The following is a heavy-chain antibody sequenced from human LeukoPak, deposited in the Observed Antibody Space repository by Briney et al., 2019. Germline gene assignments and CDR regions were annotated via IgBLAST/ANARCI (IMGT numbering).Heavy chain of an antibody. Sequence: GGSLRLSCAVSGFTCSSYAMSWVRQAPGEGLEWVSAISGSGGSTYYADSVKGRFTISRDNAKNSLYLQMNSLRAEDTAVYYCARARCSSTSCYERYSYGMDVWGQGTTVTVSS. V-gene: IGHV3-23*01. J-gene: IGHJ6*02. D-gene: IGHD2-2*01. CDR2: ISGSGGST. CDR1: GFTCSSYA. CDR3: ARARCSSTSCYERYSYGMDV.